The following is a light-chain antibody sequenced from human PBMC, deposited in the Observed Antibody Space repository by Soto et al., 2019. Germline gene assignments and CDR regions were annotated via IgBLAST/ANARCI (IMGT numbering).Light chain of an antibody. CDR3: QQANSFHYA. CDR1: QDISTW. Sequence: DIQITQSPSFVSASVGDRVTITCRASQDISTWLAWYQQKPGRAPNLLIYTASSLQSGVPSRFSSSASGTDFPLTISSLQPEDFATYNCQQANSFHYAFGQGTKLEIK. CDR2: TAS. J-gene: IGKJ2*01. V-gene: IGKV1-12*01.